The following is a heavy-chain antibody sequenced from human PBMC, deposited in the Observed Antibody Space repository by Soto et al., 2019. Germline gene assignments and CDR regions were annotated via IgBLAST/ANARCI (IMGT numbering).Heavy chain of an antibody. J-gene: IGHJ6*02. D-gene: IGHD2-15*01. CDR3: ARGWWGRGGYVMDV. CDR1: GGSISSYY. Sequence: QVQLQESGPGLVQPSKTLSLTCTVSGGSISSYYWSWIRQTPGKGLQYIGYIYYSGSANYTPSLTSRPAIADDTSTKQIFLTLPSVTAAHTAVSYCARGWWGRGGYVMDVWGQGTTVTVSS. CDR2: IYYSGSA. V-gene: IGHV4-59*08.